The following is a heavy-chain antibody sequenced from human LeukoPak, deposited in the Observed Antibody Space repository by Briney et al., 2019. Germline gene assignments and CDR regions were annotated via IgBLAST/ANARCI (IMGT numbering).Heavy chain of an antibody. CDR2: IYYSGST. Sequence: PSETLSLTCTVSGGSISSYYWSWIRQPPGKGLEWTGYIYYSGSTNYNPSLKSRVTISVDTSKNQFSLKLSSVTAADTAVYYCARVNNGQYYYYYMDVWGKGTTVTVSS. D-gene: IGHD1/OR15-1a*01. J-gene: IGHJ6*03. CDR1: GGSISSYY. CDR3: ARVNNGQYYYYYMDV. V-gene: IGHV4-59*01.